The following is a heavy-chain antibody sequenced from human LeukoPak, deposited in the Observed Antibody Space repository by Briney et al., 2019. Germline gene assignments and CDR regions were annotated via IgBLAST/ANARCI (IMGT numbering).Heavy chain of an antibody. CDR1: GVSIRSHY. J-gene: IGHJ3*02. V-gene: IGHV4-59*11. CDR2: IYNNGRT. Sequence: KASETLSLTCTVSGVSIRSHYWSWIRQPPGKGLEWIGYIYNNGRTDYNPSLKSRVIISLDTSKNQFSLKLTSVTAADTAVYYCARDARYYDSSGYYVFDIWGQGTKVTVSS. CDR3: ARDARYYDSSGYYVFDI. D-gene: IGHD3-22*01.